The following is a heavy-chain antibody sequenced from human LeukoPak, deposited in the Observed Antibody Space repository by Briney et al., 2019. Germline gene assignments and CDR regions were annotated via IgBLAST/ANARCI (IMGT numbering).Heavy chain of an antibody. J-gene: IGHJ4*02. V-gene: IGHV3-21*04. CDR2: ISSSGSYI. CDR1: GFTFSRYS. D-gene: IGHD1/OR15-1a*01. Sequence: GGSLRLSCAASGFTFSRYSINWVRQAPGKGLEWVSSISSSGSYIYYADSVKGRFTLSRDNAKNTLYLQMNRLRAEDTAVYYCARNMGYWGQGTLVTVSS. CDR3: ARNMGY.